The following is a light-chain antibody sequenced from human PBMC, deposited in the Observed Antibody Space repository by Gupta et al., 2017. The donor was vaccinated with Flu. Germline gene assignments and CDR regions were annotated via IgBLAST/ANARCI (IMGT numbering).Light chain of an antibody. CDR1: SSEGGDYDY. Sequence: QSALTQPASVSGSPGQSITISCTATSSEGGDYDYVSWYQQHPGQAPKLILYEVKNRPAGISDRVSGSKSGKTPSLTISGLQAEDGAHYFCSSYTRLDTVVFGGGTKLTVL. V-gene: IGLV2-14*01. CDR2: EVK. J-gene: IGLJ3*02. CDR3: SSYTRLDTVV.